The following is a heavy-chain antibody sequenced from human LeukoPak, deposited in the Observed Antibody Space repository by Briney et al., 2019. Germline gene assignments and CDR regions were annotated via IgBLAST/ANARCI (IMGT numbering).Heavy chain of an antibody. V-gene: IGHV3-11*01. CDR3: ARDGYDYGWGSYRPVDY. CDR1: GFTFSDYY. Sequence: GGSLRLSCAASGFTFSDYYMSWIRQAPGKGLECVSYISSSGSTIYYADSVKGRFTISRDNAKNSLYLQLNSLRAEDTAVYYCARDGYDYGWGSYRPVDYWGQGTLVTVSS. D-gene: IGHD3-16*02. J-gene: IGHJ4*02. CDR2: ISSSGSTI.